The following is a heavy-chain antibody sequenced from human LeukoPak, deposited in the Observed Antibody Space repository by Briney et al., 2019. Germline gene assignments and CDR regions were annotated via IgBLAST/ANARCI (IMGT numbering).Heavy chain of an antibody. CDR1: GYSFTSYW. CDR2: IYPGDSET. D-gene: IGHD3-10*01. CDR3: ARRAQYYYGSGSYYEI. Sequence: GESLKISCKGSGYSFTSYWIGWVRQMPGKGLEWVGIIYPGDSETRYSPSFQGQVTISADKSSSTAYLQWSSLKASDTAMYYCARRAQYYYGSGSYYEIWGQGTLVTVSS. V-gene: IGHV5-51*01. J-gene: IGHJ4*02.